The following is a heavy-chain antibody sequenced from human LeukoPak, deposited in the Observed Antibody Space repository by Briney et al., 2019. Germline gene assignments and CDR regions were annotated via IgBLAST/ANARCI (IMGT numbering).Heavy chain of an antibody. CDR1: GASISSDDCY. CDR3: ARIGYSYGDFDY. Sequence: SETLSLTCTVSGASISSDDCYWGWIRQSPGEGLEWIATVSYSGTVYYNPSLKSRVTISVDTSKNQFSLKLSSVTAADTAVYYCARIGYSYGDFDYWGQGTLVTVSS. J-gene: IGHJ4*02. CDR2: VSYSGTV. D-gene: IGHD5-18*01. V-gene: IGHV4-39*07.